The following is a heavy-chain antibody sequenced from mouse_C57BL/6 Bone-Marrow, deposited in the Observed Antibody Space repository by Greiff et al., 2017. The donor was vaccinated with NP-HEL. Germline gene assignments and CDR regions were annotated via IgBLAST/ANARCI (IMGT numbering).Heavy chain of an antibody. D-gene: IGHD1-1*01. Sequence: QVQLQQSGAELVRPGASVTLSCKASGYTFTDYEMHWVKQTPVHGLEWIGAIDPETGGTAYNQKFKGKAILTADKSSSTAYMELRSLTSEDSAVYYCTRRYGSSLDYWGQGTTLTVSS. V-gene: IGHV1-15*01. CDR1: GYTFTDYE. CDR3: TRRYGSSLDY. CDR2: IDPETGGT. J-gene: IGHJ2*01.